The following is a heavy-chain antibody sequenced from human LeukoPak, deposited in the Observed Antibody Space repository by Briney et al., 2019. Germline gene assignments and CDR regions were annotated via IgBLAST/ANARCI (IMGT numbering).Heavy chain of an antibody. D-gene: IGHD3-10*01. CDR1: GGSFSDYY. V-gene: IGHV4-34*01. CDR3: ASSAGYYPFHY. CDR2: INPSGTT. J-gene: IGHJ4*02. Sequence: SETLSLTCAVYGGSFSDYYWSWIRQPPGKGLEWIGEINPSGTTIYDPSLNSRVNISVDTSKRQFSLTLSPVTAADTALYYCASSAGYYPFHYWARELWSPSPQ.